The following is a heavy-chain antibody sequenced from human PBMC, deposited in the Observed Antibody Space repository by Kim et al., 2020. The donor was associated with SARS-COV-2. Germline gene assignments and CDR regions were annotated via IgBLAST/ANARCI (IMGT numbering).Heavy chain of an antibody. V-gene: IGHV3-11*05. Sequence: GGSLRLSCAASRFTFSDYYMSWIRQAPGKGLEWVSYISSSSSYTNYADSVKGRFTISRDNAKNSLYLQMNSLRAEDTAVYYCARVGYDYVWGSYRDYYYYYGMDVWGQGTTVTVSS. J-gene: IGHJ6*02. CDR2: ISSSSSYT. CDR1: RFTFSDYY. CDR3: ARVGYDYVWGSYRDYYYYYGMDV. D-gene: IGHD3-16*02.